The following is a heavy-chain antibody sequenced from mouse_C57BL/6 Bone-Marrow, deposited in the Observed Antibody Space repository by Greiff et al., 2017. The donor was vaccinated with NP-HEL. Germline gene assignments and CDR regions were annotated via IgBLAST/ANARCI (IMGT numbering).Heavy chain of an antibody. J-gene: IGHJ4*01. CDR3: ARRGGPYAMDY. CDR1: GYTFTSYW. Sequence: QVQLQQPGAELVMPGASVKLSCKASGYTFTSYWMRWVKQRPGQGLEWIGEIDPSDSYTNYNQKFKGKSTLTVDKSSSTAYMQLSSLTSEDSAVYYCARRGGPYAMDYWGQGTSVTVSS. CDR2: IDPSDSYT. V-gene: IGHV1-69*01.